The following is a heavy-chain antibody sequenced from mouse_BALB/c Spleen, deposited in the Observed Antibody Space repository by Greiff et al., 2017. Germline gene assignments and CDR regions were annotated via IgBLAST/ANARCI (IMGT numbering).Heavy chain of an antibody. V-gene: IGHV14-3*02. CDR3: ARITTAY. CDR2: IDPANGNT. D-gene: IGHD1-1*01. CDR1: GFNIKDTY. Sequence: EVKLMESGAELVKPGASVKLSCTASGFNIKDTYMHWVKQRPEQGLEWIGRIDPANGNTKYDPKFQGKATITADTSSNTAYLQLSSLTSEDTAVYYCARITTAYWGQGTLVTVSA. J-gene: IGHJ3*01.